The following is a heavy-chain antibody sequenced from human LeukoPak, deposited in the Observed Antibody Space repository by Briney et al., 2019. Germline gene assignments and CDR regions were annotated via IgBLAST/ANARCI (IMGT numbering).Heavy chain of an antibody. CDR2: VSTTGAST. D-gene: IGHD4-23*01. J-gene: IGHJ4*02. CDR3: AKDWTTVVTPKGYYFDS. Sequence: GGSLRLSCEASGFTFHTYAMSWVRQAPGKGLEWGSAVSTTGASTYYADSVKGRFTISRDNSKNTLSLQMDSLRVEDTALYYCAKDWTTVVTPKGYYFDSWGEGTLVTVSS. V-gene: IGHV3-23*01. CDR1: GFTFHTYA.